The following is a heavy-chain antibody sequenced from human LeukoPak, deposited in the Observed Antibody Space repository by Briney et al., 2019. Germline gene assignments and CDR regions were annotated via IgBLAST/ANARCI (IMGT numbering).Heavy chain of an antibody. Sequence: PSETLSLTCTVSGGSISSSSYYWGWIRQPPGKGLEWIGYIYYSGSTYYNPSLKSRVTISVDTSKNQFSLKLSSVTAADTAVYYCAREIYYDSSGPGCFDYWGQGTLVTVSS. J-gene: IGHJ4*02. CDR3: AREIYYDSSGPGCFDY. CDR2: IYYSGST. CDR1: GGSISSSSYY. D-gene: IGHD3-22*01. V-gene: IGHV4-31*03.